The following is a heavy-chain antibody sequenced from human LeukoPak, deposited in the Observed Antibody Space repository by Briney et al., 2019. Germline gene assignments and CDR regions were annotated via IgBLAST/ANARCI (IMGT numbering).Heavy chain of an antibody. CDR1: GYTFTSYY. CDR2: INPSGGST. CDR3: ARVGKSSRYYYYYYYMDV. V-gene: IGHV1-46*01. Sequence: ASVKVSCKASGYTFTSYYMHWVRQAPGQGLEWMGIINPSGGSTSYAQKFQGRVTMTRDTSTSTVYMELSSLRSEYTAVYYCARVGKSSRYYYYYYYMDVWGKGTTVTVSS. J-gene: IGHJ6*03. D-gene: IGHD4-23*01.